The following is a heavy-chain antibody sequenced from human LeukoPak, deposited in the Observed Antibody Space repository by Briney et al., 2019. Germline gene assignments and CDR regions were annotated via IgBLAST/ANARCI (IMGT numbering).Heavy chain of an antibody. Sequence: ASVKVSCKASGYTFTSYYMHWVRQAPGQGLEWMGIINPSGGSTSYAQKFQGRVTMTRDTSTSTVYMELSSLRSEDTAVYYCARAGNTKYDNSGYSDYWGQGTLVTVSS. V-gene: IGHV1-46*01. J-gene: IGHJ4*02. CDR1: GYTFTSYY. CDR3: ARAGNTKYDNSGYSDY. CDR2: INPSGGST. D-gene: IGHD3-22*01.